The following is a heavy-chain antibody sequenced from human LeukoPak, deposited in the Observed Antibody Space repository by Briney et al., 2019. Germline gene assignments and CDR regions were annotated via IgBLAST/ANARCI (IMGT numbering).Heavy chain of an antibody. Sequence: PGGSLRLSCAASGFTFSDYYMSWIRQAPGKGLEWVSYISSSGSTIYYADSVKGRFTISMDNAKNSLYLQMNSLRAEDTAVYYCARDRIAAAGTDFDYWGQGTLVTVSS. D-gene: IGHD6-13*01. CDR2: ISSSGSTI. CDR3: ARDRIAAAGTDFDY. CDR1: GFTFSDYY. J-gene: IGHJ4*02. V-gene: IGHV3-11*01.